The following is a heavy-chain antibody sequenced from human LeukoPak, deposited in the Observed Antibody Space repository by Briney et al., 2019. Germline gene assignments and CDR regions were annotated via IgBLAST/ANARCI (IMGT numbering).Heavy chain of an antibody. CDR3: AKDDYSNYGFSY. Sequence: GGSLRLSCAASGFTVSAYYLSWVRQAPGKGLEWVSAISGSGGSTYYADSVKGRFTISRDNSKNTLYLQMNSLGAEDTAVYYCAKDDYSNYGFSYWGQGTLVTVSS. CDR2: ISGSGGST. J-gene: IGHJ4*02. D-gene: IGHD4-11*01. V-gene: IGHV3-23*01. CDR1: GFTVSAYY.